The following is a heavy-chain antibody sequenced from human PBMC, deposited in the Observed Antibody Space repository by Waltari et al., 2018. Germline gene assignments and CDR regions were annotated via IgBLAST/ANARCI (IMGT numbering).Heavy chain of an antibody. J-gene: IGHJ5*02. D-gene: IGHD6-6*01. CDR2: LIPFLNRA. Sequence: VQLVQSGAEVKKPGSSVRVSCKASGGTLRSVPYTWVRQARGQGLEWMGRLIPFLNRANYAQMFQGRLTITADKATNTAYMELASLTSEDTTVYYCSRPTGDSTASSNWFDPWGQGTLVTVSS. CDR3: SRPTGDSTASSNWFDP. V-gene: IGHV1-69*04. CDR1: GGTLRSVP.